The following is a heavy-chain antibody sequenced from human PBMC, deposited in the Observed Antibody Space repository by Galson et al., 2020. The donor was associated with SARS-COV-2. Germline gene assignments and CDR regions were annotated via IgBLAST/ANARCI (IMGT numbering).Heavy chain of an antibody. CDR3: ARDLGNNYYDSSGIMDV. CDR1: GFTFSSYS. Sequence: GESLKISCAASGFTFSSYSMNWVRQAPGKGLEWVSSISSSSSYIYYADSVKGRFPISRDNAKNSLYLQMNSLRAEDTAVYYCARDLGNNYYDSSGIMDVWGKGTTVTVSS. CDR2: ISSSSSYI. D-gene: IGHD3-22*01. V-gene: IGHV3-21*01. J-gene: IGHJ6*03.